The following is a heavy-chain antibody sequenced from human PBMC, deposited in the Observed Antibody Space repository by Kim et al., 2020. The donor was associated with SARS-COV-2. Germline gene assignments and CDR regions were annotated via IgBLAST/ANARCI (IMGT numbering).Heavy chain of an antibody. CDR3: AKVTVTNDY. V-gene: IGHV3-23*01. J-gene: IGHJ4*02. CDR2: GST. Sequence: GSTDTADAVKGRVTIPRDNTKNTLYLQMHSLRAEDTAVYYCAKVTVTNDYWGQGTLVTVSS. D-gene: IGHD4-17*01.